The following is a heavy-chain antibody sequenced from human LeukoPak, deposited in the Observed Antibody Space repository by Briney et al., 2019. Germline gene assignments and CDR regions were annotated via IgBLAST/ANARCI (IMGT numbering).Heavy chain of an antibody. CDR1: GFTFSSYW. D-gene: IGHD5-18*01. V-gene: IGHV3-74*01. Sequence: GGSLRLSCAASGFTFSSYWMHWVRQAPGNGLVWVSRINSDGSRTSYADSVKGRFTISRDNAKNTLYLQMNSLRAEDTAVYYCARNPSWIRGLMDYWGQGTLVTVSS. CDR2: INSDGSRT. J-gene: IGHJ4*02. CDR3: ARNPSWIRGLMDY.